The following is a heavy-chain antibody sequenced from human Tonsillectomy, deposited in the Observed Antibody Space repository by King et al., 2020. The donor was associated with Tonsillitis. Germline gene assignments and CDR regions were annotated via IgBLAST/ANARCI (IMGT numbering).Heavy chain of an antibody. CDR1: GFTFSNYW. CDR3: ARAPHDILTGYSPVDT. J-gene: IGHJ5*02. Sequence: VQLVESGGGLVQPGGSLRLSCAASGFTFSNYWMHWVRQAPGKGLVWVSRIKSDGSSTTYADSVKGRFTIYRGNAKNTLYLQMNSLRAEDTAVYYCARAPHDILTGYSPVDTRGQGALVTASP. CDR2: IKSDGSST. V-gene: IGHV3-74*01. D-gene: IGHD3-9*01.